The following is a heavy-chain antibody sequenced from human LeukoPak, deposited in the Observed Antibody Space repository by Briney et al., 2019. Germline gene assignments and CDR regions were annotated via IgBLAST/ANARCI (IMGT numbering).Heavy chain of an antibody. CDR3: ARDPYYGSGSSWFDP. J-gene: IGHJ5*02. CDR1: GHTFTGYY. D-gene: IGHD3-10*01. Sequence: GASVKVSCKASGHTFTGYYVHWVRQAPGQGLEWMGWINPNSGGTNYAQKFQGRVTMTRDTSISTAYMELSRLRSDDTAVYYCARDPYYGSGSSWFDPWGQGTLVTVSS. V-gene: IGHV1-2*02. CDR2: INPNSGGT.